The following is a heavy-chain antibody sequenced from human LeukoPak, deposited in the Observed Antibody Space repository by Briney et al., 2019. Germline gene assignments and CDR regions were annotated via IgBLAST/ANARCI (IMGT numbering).Heavy chain of an antibody. Sequence: AASVKVSCKASGYTFTSYGISWVRQAPGQGLEWMGWISAYNGNTNYAQKLQGRVTMTTDTSTSTAYMELSSLGSEDTAVYYCATNRVRSLEWLLGYWGQGTLVTVSS. CDR2: ISAYNGNT. V-gene: IGHV1-18*01. D-gene: IGHD3-3*01. CDR3: ATNRVRSLEWLLGY. CDR1: GYTFTSYG. J-gene: IGHJ4*02.